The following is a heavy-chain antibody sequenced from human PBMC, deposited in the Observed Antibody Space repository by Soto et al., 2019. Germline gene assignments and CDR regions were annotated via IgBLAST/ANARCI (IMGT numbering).Heavy chain of an antibody. J-gene: IGHJ4*02. CDR2: IYYSGST. V-gene: IGHV4-4*02. Sequence: SETLSLTCSVSGGSISGSSYWWNWVRQPPGKGLEWVGEIYYSGSTSYNPSLARRLTMSVDTSNNKFSLHLTSVTAADTAVYYCAKNQPHCTYGYCDKKYFDSWGQGTLVTVSS. CDR3: AKNQPHCTYGYCDKKYFDS. CDR1: GGSISGSSYW. D-gene: IGHD2-8*01.